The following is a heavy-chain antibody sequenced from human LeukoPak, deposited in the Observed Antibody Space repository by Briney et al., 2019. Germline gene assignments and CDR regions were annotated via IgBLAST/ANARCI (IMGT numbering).Heavy chain of an antibody. Sequence: ASVKVSCKASGYTFTNYYMHWVRQAPGQGLEWMGIINPSGDSTTYAQKFQGRVTMTRDTSTSTVYMELSSLRSEDTAVYYCARVTAYDSSGYHWYFDLWGRGTLVTVSS. CDR1: GYTFTNYY. D-gene: IGHD3-22*01. J-gene: IGHJ2*01. V-gene: IGHV1-46*01. CDR2: INPSGDST. CDR3: ARVTAYDSSGYHWYFDL.